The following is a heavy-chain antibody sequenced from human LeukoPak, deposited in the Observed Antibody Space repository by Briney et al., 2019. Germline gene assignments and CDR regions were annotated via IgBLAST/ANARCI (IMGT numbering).Heavy chain of an antibody. CDR3: ARLIGGYEREAPYFQH. V-gene: IGHV4-39*01. J-gene: IGHJ1*01. Sequence: SETLSLTCTVSGGSISNSSYYWGWIRQPPGKGLEWIGSIYYSGSTYYNPSLKSRVTISVDTSKNQFSLKLSSVTAADTAVYYCARLIGGYEREAPYFQHWGQGTLVTVSS. CDR1: GGSISNSSYY. CDR2: IYYSGST. D-gene: IGHD5-12*01.